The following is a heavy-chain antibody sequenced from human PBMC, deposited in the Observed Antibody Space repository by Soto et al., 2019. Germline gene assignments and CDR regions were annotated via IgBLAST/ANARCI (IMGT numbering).Heavy chain of an antibody. Sequence: EVQLLESGGDLVQPGGSLRLSCAVSGVTFSNYAMSWVRQAPGKGLEWVSAISGSAASTYYADSVKGRFTISRDNSKNTLYLQMNSLRAEDTAVYYCAKGSYDFWSGYRYNWFDSWGQGTLVTVSS. V-gene: IGHV3-23*01. D-gene: IGHD3-3*01. CDR1: GVTFSNYA. CDR2: ISGSAAST. CDR3: AKGSYDFWSGYRYNWFDS. J-gene: IGHJ5*01.